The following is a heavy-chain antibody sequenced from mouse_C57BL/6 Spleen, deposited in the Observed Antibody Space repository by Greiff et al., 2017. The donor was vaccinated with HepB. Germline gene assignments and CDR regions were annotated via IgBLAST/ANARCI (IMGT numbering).Heavy chain of an antibody. CDR3: ARYDYSKGFSDY. J-gene: IGHJ2*01. CDR2: IYPGDGDT. CDR1: GYAFSSSW. Sequence: VQVVESGPELVKPGASVKISCKASGYAFSSSWMNWVKQRPGKGLEWIGRIYPGDGDTNYNGKFKGKATLTADKSSSTAYMQLSSLTSEDSAVYFCARYDYSKGFSDYWGQGTTLTVSS. V-gene: IGHV1-82*01. D-gene: IGHD2-5*01.